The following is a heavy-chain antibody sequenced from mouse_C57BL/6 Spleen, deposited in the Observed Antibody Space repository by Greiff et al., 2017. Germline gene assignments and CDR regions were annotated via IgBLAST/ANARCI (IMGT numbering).Heavy chain of an antibody. Sequence: EVKLMESGPGLVKPSQSLSLTCSVTGYSITSGYYWNWIRQFPGNKLEWMGYISYDGSNNYNPSLKNRISITRDTSKNQFVLKLNSVTTEDTATYYCAREDSSGLYWGQGTLVTVSA. J-gene: IGHJ3*01. V-gene: IGHV3-6*01. CDR3: AREDSSGLY. CDR1: GYSITSGYY. D-gene: IGHD3-2*02. CDR2: ISYDGSN.